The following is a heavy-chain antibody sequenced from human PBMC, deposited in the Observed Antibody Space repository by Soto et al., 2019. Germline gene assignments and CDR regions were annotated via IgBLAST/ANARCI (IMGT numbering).Heavy chain of an antibody. V-gene: IGHV3-30*18. J-gene: IGHJ5*02. CDR1: GFIFSSYA. CDR3: AKAHYYSSGSYNA. CDR2: VSYDGSET. Sequence: GGSLRLSCAASGFIFSSYAMHWVRQAPGKGLEWVAFVSYDGSETYHADSVKGRFTISRDNSKNTLFLQMNSLRIEDTAVYYCAKAHYYSSGSYNAWGQGTLVTVSS. D-gene: IGHD3-10*01.